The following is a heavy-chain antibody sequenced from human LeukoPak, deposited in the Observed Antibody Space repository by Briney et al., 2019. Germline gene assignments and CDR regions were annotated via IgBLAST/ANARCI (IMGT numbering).Heavy chain of an antibody. V-gene: IGHV4-59*12. D-gene: IGHD3-22*01. CDR1: GGSISSYY. Sequence: SETLSLTCTVSGGSISSYYWSWIRQPPGKGLEWIGYIYYSGSTNYNPSLKSRVTISVDTSKNQFSLKLSSVTAADTAVYYCARATFYYDSSGYYDYWGQGTLVTVSS. CDR3: ARATFYYDSSGYYDY. J-gene: IGHJ4*02. CDR2: IYYSGST.